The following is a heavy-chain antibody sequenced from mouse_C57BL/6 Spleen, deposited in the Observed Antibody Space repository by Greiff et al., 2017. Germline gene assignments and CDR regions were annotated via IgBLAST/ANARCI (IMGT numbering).Heavy chain of an antibody. D-gene: IGHD6-1*01. CDR3: ARSGSYDAMDY. CDR2: LYPGDGDT. Sequence: QVQLQQSGAELVKPGASVKISCKASGYAFSSYWMNWVKQRPGKGLEWIGQLYPGDGDTNYNGKFKGKATLTADKSSSTAYMQLSSLTSEDSAVYFCARSGSYDAMDYWGQGTSVTVSS. V-gene: IGHV1-80*01. J-gene: IGHJ4*01. CDR1: GYAFSSYW.